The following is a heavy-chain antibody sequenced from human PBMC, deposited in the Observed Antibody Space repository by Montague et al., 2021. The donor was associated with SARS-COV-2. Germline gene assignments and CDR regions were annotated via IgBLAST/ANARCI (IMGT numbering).Heavy chain of an antibody. D-gene: IGHD2-8*01. CDR1: GGSFSDYY. V-gene: IGHV4-34*01. J-gene: IGHJ5*01. CDR3: ARGGSFCFDDVCYLPRSGFDS. CDR2: INHSGTT. Sequence: SETLSLTCAVYGGSFSDYYWSWIRQAPGKGLEWIGEINHSGTTXXXPSXXXRVTMSVDTSKNQFSLNLTSVSAADTAVYYCARGGSFCFDDVCYLPRSGFDSWGQGTLVTVSS.